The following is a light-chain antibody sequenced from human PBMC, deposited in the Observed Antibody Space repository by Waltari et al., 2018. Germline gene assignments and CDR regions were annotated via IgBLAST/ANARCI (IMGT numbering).Light chain of an antibody. J-gene: IGKJ4*01. CDR3: QQFDIYPIT. CDR2: AAS. Sequence: DIQLTQSPPFLSASVGDRVTITCRASQGIRSSLTWYQLKPGKAPMLLIYAASTLQAGVPSRFSASGSGTDFTLTISSLQPEDFAIYYCQQFDIYPITFGGGTKVEIK. CDR1: QGIRSS. V-gene: IGKV1-9*01.